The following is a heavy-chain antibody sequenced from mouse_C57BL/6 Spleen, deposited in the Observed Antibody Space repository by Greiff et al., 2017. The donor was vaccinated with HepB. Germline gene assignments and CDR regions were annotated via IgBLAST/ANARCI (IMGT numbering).Heavy chain of an antibody. D-gene: IGHD4-1*01. Sequence: VQLQQPGAELVMPGASVKLSCKASGYTFTSYWMHWVKQRPGQGLEWIGEIDPSDSYTNYNQKFKGKSTLTVDKSSSTAYMQLSSLTSEDSAVYYCARSLGRNYAMDYWGQGTSVTVSS. CDR1: GYTFTSYW. V-gene: IGHV1-69*01. CDR3: ARSLGRNYAMDY. J-gene: IGHJ4*01. CDR2: IDPSDSYT.